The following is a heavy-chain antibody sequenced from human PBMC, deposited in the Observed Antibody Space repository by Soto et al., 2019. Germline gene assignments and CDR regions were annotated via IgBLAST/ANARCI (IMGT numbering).Heavy chain of an antibody. Sequence: GGSLRLSCAASGSTFSSYGMHWVRQAPGKGLEWVAVIWYDGSNKYYADSVKGRFTISRDNSKNTRELKMNSMREEDTAGEEGERERQEGEGREEGKEEEEEGREGGGKG. CDR3: ERERQEGEGREEGKEEEEEGREG. V-gene: IGHV3-33*01. D-gene: IGHD1-26*01. CDR2: IWYDGSNK. J-gene: IGHJ6*03. CDR1: GSTFSSYG.